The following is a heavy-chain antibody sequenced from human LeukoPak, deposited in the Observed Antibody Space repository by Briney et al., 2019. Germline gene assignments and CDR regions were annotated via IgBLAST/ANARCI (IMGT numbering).Heavy chain of an antibody. CDR1: GGSISSSDYY. J-gene: IGHJ5*02. D-gene: IGHD2-8*01. CDR3: ARENYCTNGVCWAFDP. Sequence: SETLSLTCTVSGGSISSSDYYWGWIRQPPGKGLEWIGNIYYTGSTSYNSSLKSRVTISIDTSKNQFSLQLSSVTAADTAVYFCARENYCTNGVCWAFDPWGQGALVTVSS. CDR2: IYYTGST. V-gene: IGHV4-39*07.